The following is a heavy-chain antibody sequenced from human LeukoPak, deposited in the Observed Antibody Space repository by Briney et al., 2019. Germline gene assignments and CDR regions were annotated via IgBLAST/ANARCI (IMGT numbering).Heavy chain of an antibody. J-gene: IGHJ4*02. CDR2: INHSGST. D-gene: IGHD2-21*02. Sequence: SETLSLTCAVSGGSIRNSSFYWGWIRQPPGKGLERIGEINHSGSTNYNPSLKSRVTISVDTSKNQFSLKLSSVTAADTAVYYCARGPPYIVVVTGIGFFDSWGQGTLVTVSS. CDR1: GGSIRNSSFY. V-gene: IGHV4-39*07. CDR3: ARGPPYIVVVTGIGFFDS.